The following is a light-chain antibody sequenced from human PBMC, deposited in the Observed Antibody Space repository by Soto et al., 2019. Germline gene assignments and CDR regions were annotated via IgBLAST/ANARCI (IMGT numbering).Light chain of an antibody. CDR1: QSISSW. CDR3: QQYNSYSRT. Sequence: DIQMTQSPSTLSASVGDRVTITCRASQSISSWLAWYQQKPGKALKLLIYKASSLESGVPSRFSGSGSGTEFTLTISSLQPDDFATYYCQQYNSYSRTFGQGTKLEIK. CDR2: KAS. J-gene: IGKJ2*01. V-gene: IGKV1-5*03.